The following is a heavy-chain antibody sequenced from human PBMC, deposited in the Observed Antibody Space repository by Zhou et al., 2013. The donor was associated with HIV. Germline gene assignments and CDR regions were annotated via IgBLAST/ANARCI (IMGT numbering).Heavy chain of an antibody. Sequence: QVQLVQSGDEVKKPGASVKVSCQASGYTFTRYDISWVRQAPGQGLEWMAWINPNSGATNYAPNFQGRVSVTRDTSISTVYMELSSLGSDDTAVYYCARGEFWNHYTTSFPREFDSWGQGTLVTVSS. CDR2: INPNSGAT. V-gene: IGHV1-2*02. D-gene: IGHD3-3*01. CDR3: ARGEFWNHYTTSFPREFDS. CDR1: GYTFTRYD. J-gene: IGHJ4*02.